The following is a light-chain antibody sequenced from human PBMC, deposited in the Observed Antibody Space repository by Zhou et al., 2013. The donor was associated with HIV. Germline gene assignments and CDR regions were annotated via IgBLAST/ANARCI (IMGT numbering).Light chain of an antibody. CDR1: QTLSSTY. Sequence: EIVLTQSPGTLSLSPGERATLSCRASQTLSSTYMAWYQQKPGQAPRLLISGASSRATGIPDRFSGSGSGTDFTLTISRLEPEDFAVYYCQQYDTVPRTFGQGTKVEIK. V-gene: IGKV3-20*01. CDR2: GAS. CDR3: QQYDTVPRT. J-gene: IGKJ1*01.